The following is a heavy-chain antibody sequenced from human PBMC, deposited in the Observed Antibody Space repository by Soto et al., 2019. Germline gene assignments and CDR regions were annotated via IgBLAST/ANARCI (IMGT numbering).Heavy chain of an antibody. Sequence: EVQLVQSEAEVKEPGESLKVSCKGSGYSFTRYWIGWVRQMPGKGLEWMGIIYPDDSDTRYNPSFQGQVTISADKSISTAYLQWSSLNASDTAIYYCARHPRYCYGTLYGVDVWGQGTTVTVSS. CDR3: ARHPRYCYGTLYGVDV. CDR2: IYPDDSDT. J-gene: IGHJ6*02. D-gene: IGHD5-18*01. V-gene: IGHV5-51*01. CDR1: GYSFTRYW.